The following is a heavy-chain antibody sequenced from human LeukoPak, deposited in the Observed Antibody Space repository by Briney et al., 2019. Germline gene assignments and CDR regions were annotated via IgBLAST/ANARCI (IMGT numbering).Heavy chain of an antibody. CDR2: IIPIFGTA. D-gene: IGHD3-9*01. J-gene: IGHJ4*02. CDR1: GGTFSSYA. Sequence: ASVKVSCKASGGTFSSYAISWVRQAPGQALEWMGGIIPIFGTANYAQKFQGRVTITTDESTSTAYMELSSLRSEDTAVYYCARTKPTTGSIDYWGQGTLVTVSS. V-gene: IGHV1-69*05. CDR3: ARTKPTTGSIDY.